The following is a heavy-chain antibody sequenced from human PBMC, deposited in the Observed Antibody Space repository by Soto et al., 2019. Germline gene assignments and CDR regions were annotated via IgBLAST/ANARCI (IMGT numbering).Heavy chain of an antibody. D-gene: IGHD2-8*01. CDR3: ARLIGDSWLDS. J-gene: IGHJ5*01. Sequence: EASVKVSCKASGYTFTGYYMHWVRQAPGQGLEWMGWINPNSGGTNYAQKFQGWVTMTRDTSNNQLSLQLNSVTPDDTAVYYCARLIGDSWLDSWGQGTLVTVSS. CDR1: GYTFTGYY. V-gene: IGHV1-2*04. CDR2: INPNSGGT.